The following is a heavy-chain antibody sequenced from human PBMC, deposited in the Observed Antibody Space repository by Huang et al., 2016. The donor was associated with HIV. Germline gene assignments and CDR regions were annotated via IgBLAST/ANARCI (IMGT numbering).Heavy chain of an antibody. D-gene: IGHD2-21*02. CDR2: INTNSWNA. V-gene: IGHV7-4-1*02. CDR3: AGSDSDGFDI. J-gene: IGHJ3*02. CDR1: GYTFASHN. Sequence: QVQLVQSGSELKKPGASVKVSCKASGYTFASHNINWVRQAPGQGLQWRGGINTNSWNAMYAQGFTGRFVFSLDTSVRTAYLQISSLKAEDTAVYYCAGSDSDGFDIWGQGTLVTVSS.